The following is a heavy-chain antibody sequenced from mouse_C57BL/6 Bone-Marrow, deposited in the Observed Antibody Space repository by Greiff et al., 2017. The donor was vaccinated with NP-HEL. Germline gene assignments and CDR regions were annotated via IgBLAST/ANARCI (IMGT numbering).Heavy chain of an antibody. CDR3: ARNLDSSGYWFAY. CDR1: GYAFTNYL. V-gene: IGHV1-54*01. Sequence: LVESGAELVRPGTSVKVSCKASGYAFTNYLIEWVKQRPGQGLEWIGVINPGSGGTNYNEKFKGKATLTADKSSSTAYMQLSSLTSEDSAVYFCARNLDSSGYWFAYWGQGTLVTVSA. J-gene: IGHJ3*01. D-gene: IGHD3-2*02. CDR2: INPGSGGT.